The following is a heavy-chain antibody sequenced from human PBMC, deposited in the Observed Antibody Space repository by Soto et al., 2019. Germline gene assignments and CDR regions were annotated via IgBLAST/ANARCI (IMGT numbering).Heavy chain of an antibody. D-gene: IGHD3-3*01. J-gene: IGHJ5*02. CDR2: IYHSGSA. Sequence: PSETLSLTCAVSSYSISGGFYWAWIRQPPGKGLEWIGNIYHSGSAHYNPSLKSRVTMSVDTSKNNSSLRLTSVTAADTAVYYCARVTIFEYWFDPWGQGILVT. CDR1: SYSISGGFY. V-gene: IGHV4-38-2*01. CDR3: ARVTIFEYWFDP.